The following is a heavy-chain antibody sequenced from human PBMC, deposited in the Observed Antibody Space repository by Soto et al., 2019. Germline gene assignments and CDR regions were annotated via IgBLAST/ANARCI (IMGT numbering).Heavy chain of an antibody. Sequence: PVGSLRLSCAASGFTFDDCTMHWVRQAPGKGLEWVSLISWDGGSTYYADSVKGRFTISRDNSKNSLYLQMNSLRTEDTALYYCAKDIWPRGYSYGSDYYGMDVWGQGTTVTVSS. CDR2: ISWDGGST. CDR3: AKDIWPRGYSYGSDYYGMDV. V-gene: IGHV3-43*01. J-gene: IGHJ6*02. CDR1: GFTFDDCT. D-gene: IGHD5-18*01.